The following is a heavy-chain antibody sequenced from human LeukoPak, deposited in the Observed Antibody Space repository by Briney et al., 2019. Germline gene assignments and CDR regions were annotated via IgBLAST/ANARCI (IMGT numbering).Heavy chain of an antibody. CDR2: IIPIFGTA. V-gene: IGHV1-69*06. Sequence: SVKVSCKASGGTFSSYAISWVRQAPGQGLEWMGGIIPIFGTANYAQKFQGRVTITADKSTSTAYMELSSLRSEDTAVYYCARGYSYAETTLDYWGQGTLVTVSS. D-gene: IGHD5-18*01. CDR3: ARGYSYAETTLDY. CDR1: GGTFSSYA. J-gene: IGHJ4*02.